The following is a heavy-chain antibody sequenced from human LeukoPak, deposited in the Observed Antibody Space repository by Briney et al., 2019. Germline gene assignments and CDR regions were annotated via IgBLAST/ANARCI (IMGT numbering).Heavy chain of an antibody. CDR1: GGTFSSYA. D-gene: IGHD5-12*01. V-gene: IGHV1-8*02. J-gene: IGHJ4*02. CDR2: MNPNSGNT. Sequence: ASVKVSCKASGGTFSSYAINWVRQATGQGLEWMGWMNPNSGNTGYAQKFQGRVTMTRNTSISTAYMELSSLRSEDTAVYYCATGVRVATYCFDYWGQGTLVTVSS. CDR3: ATGVRVATYCFDY.